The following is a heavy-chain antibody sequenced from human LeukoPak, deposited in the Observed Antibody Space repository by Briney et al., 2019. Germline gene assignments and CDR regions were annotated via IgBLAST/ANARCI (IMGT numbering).Heavy chain of an antibody. CDR3: ARRKQAYYYGSGSYYNDPPYYFDY. V-gene: IGHV4-34*01. J-gene: IGHJ4*02. CDR2: INHSGST. Sequence: SETLSLTCAVYGGSFSGYYWSWIRQPPGKGLEWIGEINHSGSTDYNPSLKSRVTISVDTSKNQFSLKLSSVTAADTAVYYCARRKQAYYYGSGSYYNDPPYYFDYWGQGTLVTVSS. D-gene: IGHD3-10*01. CDR1: GGSFSGYY.